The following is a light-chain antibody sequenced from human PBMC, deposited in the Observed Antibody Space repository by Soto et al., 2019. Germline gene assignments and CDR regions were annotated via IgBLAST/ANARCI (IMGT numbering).Light chain of an antibody. V-gene: IGLV2-14*01. CDR1: TNDVGGYNY. J-gene: IGLJ1*01. CDR2: EVT. CDR3: CSYAGRSTYYV. Sequence: QSVLTQPASVSGSPGQSITISCTGTTNDVGGYNYVSWYQQHPGKAPKLLIFEVTSRPSGVSHRFSGSKSGNTASLTISGLQAEDEADYSCCSYAGRSTYYVFGTGTKVTVL.